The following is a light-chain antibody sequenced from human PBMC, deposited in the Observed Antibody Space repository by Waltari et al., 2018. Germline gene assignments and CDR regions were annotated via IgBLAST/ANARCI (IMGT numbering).Light chain of an antibody. Sequence: QSALTQPASVSGSPGQSITISCTGTSSDVGGYNYVPWYQQHPGKAPKPTIYEVSNRPSGVSNRFSGSKSGNTASLTISGLQAEDEADYYCSSYTSSSTLEGVVFGGGTKLTVL. V-gene: IGLV2-14*01. CDR2: EVS. CDR1: SSDVGGYNY. CDR3: SSYTSSSTLEGVV. J-gene: IGLJ2*01.